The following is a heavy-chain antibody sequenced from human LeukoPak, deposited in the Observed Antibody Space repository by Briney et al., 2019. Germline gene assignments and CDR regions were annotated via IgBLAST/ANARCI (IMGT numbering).Heavy chain of an antibody. Sequence: PSQTLSLTCTVSGGSISSGDYYWSWIRQPPGKGLEWIGYIYYSGSTYYNPSLKSRVTISVDTSKNQFSLKLSSVTAADTAVYYCAIGSAFLFAFDIWGQGTMVTVSS. CDR1: GGSISSGDYY. D-gene: IGHD1-26*01. CDR3: AIGSAFLFAFDI. J-gene: IGHJ3*02. V-gene: IGHV4-30-4*08. CDR2: IYYSGST.